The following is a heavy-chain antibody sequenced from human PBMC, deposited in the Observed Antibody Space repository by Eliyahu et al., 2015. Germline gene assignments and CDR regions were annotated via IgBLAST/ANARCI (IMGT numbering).Heavy chain of an antibody. J-gene: IGHJ4*02. D-gene: IGHD5-18*01. CDR2: IWYDGSNK. Sequence: QVQLVESGGGVVQPGXSLRLSCAAXGFTXXSXGMXWVRQXPGKGLGWVAVIWYDGSNKYYADSVKGRFTISRDNSKNTLYLQMNSLRAEDTAVYYCARDTGEGIQLWLVPDYWGQGTLVTVSS. V-gene: IGHV3-33*01. CDR3: ARDTGEGIQLWLVPDY. CDR1: GFTXXSXG.